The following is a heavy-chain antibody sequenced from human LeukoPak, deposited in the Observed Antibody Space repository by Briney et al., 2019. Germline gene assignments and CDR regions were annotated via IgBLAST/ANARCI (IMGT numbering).Heavy chain of an antibody. V-gene: IGHV3-30*18. CDR3: AKDHSDSGRAFEY. J-gene: IGHJ4*02. CDR2: MSSDGINT. D-gene: IGHD1-26*01. CDR1: GFTFRTTG. Sequence: PGGSLRLSCATSGFTFRTTGVHWVRQGPRKGLDWVALMSSDGINTYYADSVKGRFTVSRDSSRDTLYLQMYSVRPDDTAVYYCAKDHSDSGRAFEYWGRGTLVTVSS.